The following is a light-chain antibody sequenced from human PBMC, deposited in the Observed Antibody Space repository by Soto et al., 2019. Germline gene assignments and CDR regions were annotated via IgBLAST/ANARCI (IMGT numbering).Light chain of an antibody. CDR3: QQDNNWPVT. CDR2: GAS. V-gene: IGKV3-15*01. Sequence: EIVLTQSPGTLSVSPGERATLSCRASQSVSSKLAWYQQTPGQAPRLLFYGASTGATGIPARFSGSVSETEFPLSISSLQSEEFAVYSCQQDNNWPVTFGQGNTVEIK. CDR1: QSVSSK. J-gene: IGKJ1*01.